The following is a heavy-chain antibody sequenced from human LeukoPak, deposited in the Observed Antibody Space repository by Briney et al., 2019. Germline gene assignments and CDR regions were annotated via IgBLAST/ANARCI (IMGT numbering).Heavy chain of an antibody. CDR2: INPNSGGT. J-gene: IGHJ5*02. CDR1: GYTFTGYY. D-gene: IGHD2-15*01. V-gene: IGHV1-2*06. Sequence: GASVKVSCKAAGYTFTGYYMSWVRQAPGQGLEGMGRINPNSGGTNYAQKFQGRVTMTRDTSISTAYVELSRLRSDDTAVYYCARGYCSGGSCYSVENWFDPWGQGTLVTVSS. CDR3: ARGYCSGGSCYSVENWFDP.